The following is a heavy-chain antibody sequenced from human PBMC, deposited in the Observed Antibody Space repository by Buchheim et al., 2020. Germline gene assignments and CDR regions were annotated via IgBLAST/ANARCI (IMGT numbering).Heavy chain of an antibody. Sequence: QLQLQESGSGLVKPSQTLSLTCAVSGGSISSGGYSWSWIRQPPGKGLEWIGYIYHSGSTYYNPSLKSRVPISVDRSKKQFSLKLSSVTAADTAVYYCARGVTGYCSSTSCPTYYFDYWGQGTL. J-gene: IGHJ4*02. CDR1: GGSISSGGYS. V-gene: IGHV4-30-2*01. D-gene: IGHD2-2*01. CDR2: IYHSGST. CDR3: ARGVTGYCSSTSCPTYYFDY.